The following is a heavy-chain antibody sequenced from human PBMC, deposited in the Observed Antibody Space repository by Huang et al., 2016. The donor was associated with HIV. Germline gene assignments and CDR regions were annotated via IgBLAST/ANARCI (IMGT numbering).Heavy chain of an antibody. D-gene: IGHD6-13*01. CDR3: ARGGPYSRDYYYYGMDV. Sequence: QVQLQESGPGLVKPSETLSLTCTVSGGSISSYYWSWIRQPPGKGLEWIGYIHYSGSTNYNPSVKMRVTTSVDTSKNQFVLKLSAVTAADTAVYYCARGGPYSRDYYYYGMDVWGQGTTVTVSS. J-gene: IGHJ6*02. CDR1: GGSISSYY. V-gene: IGHV4-59*01. CDR2: IHYSGST.